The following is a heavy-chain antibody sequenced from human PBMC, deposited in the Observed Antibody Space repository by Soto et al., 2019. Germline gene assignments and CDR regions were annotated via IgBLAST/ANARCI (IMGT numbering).Heavy chain of an antibody. Sequence: EAQLVQSGGGLLQPGGSMRLSCAASGFTFTNYAMSWARQAPGKGLEWVSTISGSGVRTYYADSVKGRFTVSRDNSKSTLDLQMNSLRAEDTAIYYCAKDHAREQFVRGENWFDSWGQGTLVTVSS. CDR2: ISGSGVRT. D-gene: IGHD6-6*01. CDR3: AKDHAREQFVRGENWFDS. CDR1: GFTFTNYA. J-gene: IGHJ5*01. V-gene: IGHV3-23*04.